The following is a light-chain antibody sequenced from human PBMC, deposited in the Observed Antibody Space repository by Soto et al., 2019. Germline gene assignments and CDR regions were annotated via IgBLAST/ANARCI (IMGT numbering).Light chain of an antibody. CDR1: QSVSSN. CDR3: QKYDNWPIT. Sequence: ERVMTQSPATLSVSPGESATLSCRASQSVSSNLAWYQQKTGQAPRLFIYGESTRATAIPPRFSGSGSGTELNLTISRLQSEDFAVYYCQKYDNWPITCGQGTRLEIK. CDR2: GES. V-gene: IGKV3-15*01. J-gene: IGKJ5*01.